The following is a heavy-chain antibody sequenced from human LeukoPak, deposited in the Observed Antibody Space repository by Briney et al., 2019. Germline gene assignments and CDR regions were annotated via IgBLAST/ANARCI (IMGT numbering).Heavy chain of an antibody. D-gene: IGHD1-26*01. Sequence: QPGGSLRLSCAASAFTFSTYPMSWVRQAPGKGLEWVSAISGVSGSTFYADSVKGRFTISRDNSKNTLYLEMNSLRTEDTALYYCAKEGVGATNYYFDYWGQGTLVTVSS. V-gene: IGHV3-23*01. CDR1: AFTFSTYP. CDR2: ISGVSGST. CDR3: AKEGVGATNYYFDY. J-gene: IGHJ4*02.